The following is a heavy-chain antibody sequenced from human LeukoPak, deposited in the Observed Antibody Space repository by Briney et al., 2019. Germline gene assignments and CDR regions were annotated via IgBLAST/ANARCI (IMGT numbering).Heavy chain of an antibody. CDR1: GGSISNHY. CDR2: IYYSGST. V-gene: IGHV4-59*11. Sequence: SETLSLTCTVSGGSISNHYWSWIRQPPGKGLEWIGYIYYSGSTNYNPSLKSRVTISIDTSKNQFSLKLSSVTAADTAVYYRARVGDSSSWFYYFDYWGQGTLVTVSS. CDR3: ARVGDSSSWFYYFDY. D-gene: IGHD6-13*01. J-gene: IGHJ4*02.